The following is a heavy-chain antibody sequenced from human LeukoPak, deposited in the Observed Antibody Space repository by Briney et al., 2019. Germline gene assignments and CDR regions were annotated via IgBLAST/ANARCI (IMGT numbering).Heavy chain of an antibody. J-gene: IGHJ4*02. CDR3: ARDLGTRKSIAFAD. V-gene: IGHV3-21*01. CDR1: GFSFSSYR. CDR2: ISSNNGYI. D-gene: IGHD6-6*01. Sequence: GGSLRLSCAASGFSFSSYRMNWVRQAPGKGLEWVASISSNNGYIYFADSVKGRFTISRDNGENSLHLQMNSLRAEDAAVYYCARDLGTRKSIAFADWGQGTLVTVSS.